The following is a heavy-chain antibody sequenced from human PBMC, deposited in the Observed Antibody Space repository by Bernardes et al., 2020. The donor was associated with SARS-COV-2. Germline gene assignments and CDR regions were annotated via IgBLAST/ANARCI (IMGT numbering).Heavy chain of an antibody. CDR2: IKQDGSEK. D-gene: IGHD6-13*01. J-gene: IGHJ2*01. V-gene: IGHV3-7*01. Sequence: GGSLRLSCAASGFTFSSSWMSWVRQAPGKGLEWVANIKQDGSEKYYVDSGKGRFTISRDNAKNSLYLQMKSLRAEDTAVYYCARVSGSSWYFDLWGRGTLVTVSS. CDR1: GFTFSSSW. CDR3: ARVSGSSWYFDL.